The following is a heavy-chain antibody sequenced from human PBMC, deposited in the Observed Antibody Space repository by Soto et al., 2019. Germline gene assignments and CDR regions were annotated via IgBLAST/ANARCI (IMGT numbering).Heavy chain of an antibody. CDR3: ARGPRGSYRCSYNWFDP. CDR2: INHSGST. D-gene: IGHD1-26*01. Sequence: PSETLSLTCAVYGGSFSGYYWSWIRQPPGKGLEWIGEINHSGSTNYNPSLKSRVTISVDTSKNQFSLKLSSVTAADTAVYYCARGPRGSYRCSYNWFDPWGQGTLVTVSS. J-gene: IGHJ5*02. V-gene: IGHV4-34*01. CDR1: GGSFSGYY.